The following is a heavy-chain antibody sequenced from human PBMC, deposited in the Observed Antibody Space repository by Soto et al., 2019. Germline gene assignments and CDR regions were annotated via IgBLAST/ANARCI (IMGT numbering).Heavy chain of an antibody. CDR2: ISGSGGST. D-gene: IGHD3-16*01. Sequence: GSLLTSGSASGFTFSIYAMSWVRQAPGKGLEWVSAISGSGGSTYYADSVKGRFTISRDNSKNTLYLQMNSLRAEDTAVYYCARSKFAKGHLFDYWGQGTLVTVSS. J-gene: IGHJ4*02. V-gene: IGHV3-23*01. CDR3: ARSKFAKGHLFDY. CDR1: GFTFSIYA.